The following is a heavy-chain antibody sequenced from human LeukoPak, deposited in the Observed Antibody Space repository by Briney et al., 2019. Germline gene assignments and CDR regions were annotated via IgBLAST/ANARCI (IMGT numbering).Heavy chain of an antibody. D-gene: IGHD5-12*01. V-gene: IGHV3-66*01. CDR2: IYSGGSS. CDR3: ATRPDGNDVPYFDY. CDR1: GLTVGFKC. Sequence: PGGSLRLSCAASGLTVGFKCMSWVRQAPGKGLEWVSIIYSGGSSYYADSVKGGFTVSRDTSKNTLYLQMNSLRAEDTAVYYCATRPDGNDVPYFDYWGQGTLVTVSS. J-gene: IGHJ4*02.